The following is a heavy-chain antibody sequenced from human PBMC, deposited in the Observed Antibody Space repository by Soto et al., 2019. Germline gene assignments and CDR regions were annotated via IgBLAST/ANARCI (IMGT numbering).Heavy chain of an antibody. CDR2: ISSSSSYI. V-gene: IGHV3-21*01. Sequence: GGSLRLSCAASGFTFSSYSMNWVRQAPGKGLEWVSSISSSSSYIYYADSVKGRFTISRDNAKNSLYLQMNSLRAEDTAVYYCARDMIQLMRAPFHYWGQGTLVTVSS. D-gene: IGHD5-18*01. J-gene: IGHJ4*02. CDR3: ARDMIQLMRAPFHY. CDR1: GFTFSSYS.